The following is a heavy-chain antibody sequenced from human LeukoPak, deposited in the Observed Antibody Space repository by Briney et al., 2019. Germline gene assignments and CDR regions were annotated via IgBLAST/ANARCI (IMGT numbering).Heavy chain of an antibody. CDR3: ATSSGWYEEGFDP. CDR2: IYHSGST. D-gene: IGHD6-19*01. CDR1: GYSISSGYY. J-gene: IGHJ5*02. V-gene: IGHV4-38-2*02. Sequence: SETLSLTCTVSGYSISSGYYWGWIRQPPGKGLEWIGSIYHSGSTYYNPSLKSRVTISVDTSKNQFSLKLSSVTAADTAVYYCATSSGWYEEGFDPWGQGTLVTVSS.